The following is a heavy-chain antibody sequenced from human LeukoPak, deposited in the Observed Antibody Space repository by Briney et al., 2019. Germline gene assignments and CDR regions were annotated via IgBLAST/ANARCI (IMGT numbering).Heavy chain of an antibody. D-gene: IGHD2-2*01. V-gene: IGHV3-15*01. CDR3: ARASACSSTSCYKYYFDY. J-gene: IGHJ4*02. CDR1: GFTSSNAW. Sequence: GGSLRLSCAASGFTSSNAWMSWVRQAPGKGLEWVGRIKSKTDGGTTDYAAPVKGRFTISRDDSKNTLYLQMNSLKTEDTAVYYCARASACSSTSCYKYYFDYWGQGTLVTVSS. CDR2: IKSKTDGGTT.